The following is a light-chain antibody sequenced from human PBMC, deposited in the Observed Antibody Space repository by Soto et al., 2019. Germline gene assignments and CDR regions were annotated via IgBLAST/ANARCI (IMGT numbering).Light chain of an antibody. CDR2: DVI. Sequence: QSALTQPDSVSGSPGQSIAISCTGTSSDVGGYNYVSWYQQHPGKAPKLMIPDVINRPSGVSDRFSGSKSGNTACLTISGLQAEDEADYYCSSYTSTSTYVFGSGTKLTVL. J-gene: IGLJ1*01. CDR1: SSDVGGYNY. V-gene: IGLV2-14*01. CDR3: SSYTSTSTYV.